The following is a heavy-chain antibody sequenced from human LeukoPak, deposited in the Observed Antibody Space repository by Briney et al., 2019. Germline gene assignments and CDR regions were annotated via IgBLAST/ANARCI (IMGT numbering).Heavy chain of an antibody. J-gene: IGHJ3*02. D-gene: IGHD6-6*01. Sequence: GGSLRLSCAASGFTFSSYAMSWVRQAPGKGLEGVSTISDSGGSTYYADSVKGRFTMSRDNSKNTLYLQVNSLRDEDTAVYYCAKDTAARRNDAFDIWGQGTMVTVSS. V-gene: IGHV3-23*01. CDR1: GFTFSSYA. CDR3: AKDTAARRNDAFDI. CDR2: ISDSGGST.